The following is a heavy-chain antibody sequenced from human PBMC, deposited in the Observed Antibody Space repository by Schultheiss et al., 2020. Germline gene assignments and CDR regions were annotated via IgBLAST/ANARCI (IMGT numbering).Heavy chain of an antibody. CDR1: GFIFSRFE. V-gene: IGHV3-48*03. CDR2: ISSSGSAM. D-gene: IGHD6-13*01. Sequence: GGSLRLSCAGSGFIFSRFEMNWVRQAPGKGLEWISYISSSGSAMFYGDSVRGRFAVSRDNAKNSLYLQMNSLRAEDTAVYYCARDLQQLGAFDIWGQGTMVTVSS. CDR3: ARDLQQLGAFDI. J-gene: IGHJ3*02.